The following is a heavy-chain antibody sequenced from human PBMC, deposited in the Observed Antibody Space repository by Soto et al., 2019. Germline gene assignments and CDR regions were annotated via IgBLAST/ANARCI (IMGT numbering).Heavy chain of an antibody. J-gene: IGHJ6*02. D-gene: IGHD3-10*01. CDR3: ATSPGWLGEGSGGLDV. Sequence: QLQLVQSGAEVKRPGASVRVSCKASGNTLTGHFLHWVRQARGQGLEWMGWLNSNSGGTKIAQKFQCRLAMTRDTSITTAYMELSRLRSDDTALYYCATSPGWLGEGSGGLDVWGLGATVTVSS. V-gene: IGHV1-2*02. CDR1: GNTLTGHF. CDR2: LNSNSGGT.